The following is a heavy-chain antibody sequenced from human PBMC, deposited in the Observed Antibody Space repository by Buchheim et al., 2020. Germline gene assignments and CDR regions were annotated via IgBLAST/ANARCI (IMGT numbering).Heavy chain of an antibody. CDR3: AKDPRRLGIVVVISAYGMDV. D-gene: IGHD2-2*03. CDR1: GFTFSSYA. V-gene: IGHV3-23*01. CDR2: ISGSGGST. Sequence: EVQLLESGGGLVQPGGSLRLSCAASGFTFSSYAMSWVRQAPGKGLEWVSAISGSGGSTYYADSVKGRFTISRDNSKNTLYLQMNSVMAEDTAVYYCAKDPRRLGIVVVISAYGMDVWGQGTT. J-gene: IGHJ6*02.